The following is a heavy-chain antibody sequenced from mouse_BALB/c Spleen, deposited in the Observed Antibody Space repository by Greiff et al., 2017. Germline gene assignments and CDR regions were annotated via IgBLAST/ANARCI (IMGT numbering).Heavy chain of an antibody. CDR3: ARSTNYYGSSSFAY. J-gene: IGHJ3*01. Sequence: VQLQESGAELVRPGTSVQVSCKASGYAFTNYLIEWVKQRPGQGLEWIGVINPGSGGTNYNEKFKGKATLTADKSSSTAYMQLSSLTSDDSAVYFCARSTNYYGSSSFAYWSQGTLVTVSA. V-gene: IGHV1-54*01. D-gene: IGHD1-1*01. CDR2: INPGSGGT. CDR1: GYAFTNYL.